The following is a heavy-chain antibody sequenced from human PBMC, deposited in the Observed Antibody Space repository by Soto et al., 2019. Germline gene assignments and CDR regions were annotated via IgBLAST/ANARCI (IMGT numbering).Heavy chain of an antibody. CDR2: IIPILGTA. CDR3: AMTHVDTAMGTFDY. Sequence: ASVKVSCKASGGTFSSYAISWVRQAPGQGLEWMGGIIPILGTANYAQKFQGRVTITADESTSTAYMELSSLRSEDTAVYYCAMTHVDTAMGTFDYWGQGTLVTVSS. V-gene: IGHV1-69*13. J-gene: IGHJ4*02. CDR1: GGTFSSYA. D-gene: IGHD5-18*01.